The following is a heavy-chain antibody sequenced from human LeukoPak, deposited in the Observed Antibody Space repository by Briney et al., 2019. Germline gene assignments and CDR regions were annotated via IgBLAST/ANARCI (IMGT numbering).Heavy chain of an antibody. CDR1: GFSLSTNGVG. J-gene: IGHJ4*02. CDR2: IDWDDDK. Sequence: ESGPTLVNPTQTLTLTCTFSGFSLSTNGVGVGWIRQPPGKALEWLARIDWDDDKLYSTSLKPRLTISKDTSKNQVVLTMTNMDPVDTATYYCTRISADSGSSPFDYWGQGTLVTVSS. CDR3: TRISADSGSSPFDY. V-gene: IGHV2-70*04. D-gene: IGHD6-6*01.